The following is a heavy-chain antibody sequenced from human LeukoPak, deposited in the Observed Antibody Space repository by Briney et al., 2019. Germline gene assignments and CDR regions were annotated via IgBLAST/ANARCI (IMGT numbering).Heavy chain of an antibody. V-gene: IGHV4-38-2*02. CDR2: IYYSGST. D-gene: IGHD5-18*01. Sequence: SETLSLTCTVSGYSISSGYYWGWIRQPPGKGLEWIGSIYYSGSTYYNPSLKSRVTISVDTSKNQFSLKLSSVTAADTAVYYCARDHVDTAMAVFDYWGQGTLVTVSS. J-gene: IGHJ4*02. CDR3: ARDHVDTAMAVFDY. CDR1: GYSISSGYY.